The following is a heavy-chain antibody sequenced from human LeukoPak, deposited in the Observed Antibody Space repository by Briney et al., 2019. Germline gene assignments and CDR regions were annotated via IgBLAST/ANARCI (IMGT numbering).Heavy chain of an antibody. Sequence: SETLSLTCTVSGGSISSYYWSWIRQPPGKGLEWTGYTYYSGGTNYNPSLKSRVTISVDTSKNQFSLKLSSVTAADTAVYYCARADSSSWYEVDYWGQGTLVTVSS. J-gene: IGHJ4*02. CDR1: GGSISSYY. CDR2: TYYSGGT. V-gene: IGHV4-59*01. D-gene: IGHD6-13*01. CDR3: ARADSSSWYEVDY.